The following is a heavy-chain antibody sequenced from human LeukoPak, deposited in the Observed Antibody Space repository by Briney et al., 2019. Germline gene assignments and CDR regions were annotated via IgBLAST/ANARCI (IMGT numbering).Heavy chain of an antibody. Sequence: SMMFSSKSSGYSSTSNYYGWVLQLPRKDLVWMVGIYYDGSDTSYSPSLQSQVTISVDTSINPASLQLSCLTASDTAMYYCARHKYQPILPDWFDPWGQGTLVTVSS. CDR1: GYSSTSNY. CDR3: ARHKYQPILPDWFDP. J-gene: IGHJ5*02. CDR2: IYYDGSDT. D-gene: IGHD2-2*01. V-gene: IGHV5-51*01.